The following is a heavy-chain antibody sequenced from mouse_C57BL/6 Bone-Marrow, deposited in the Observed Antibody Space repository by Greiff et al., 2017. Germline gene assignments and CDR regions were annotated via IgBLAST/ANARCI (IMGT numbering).Heavy chain of an antibody. CDR3: ARQYYGGSHWYFDV. J-gene: IGHJ1*03. Sequence: EVQGVESGGGLVQPGGSLKLSCAASGFTFSDYGMAWVRQAPRKGPEWVAFISNLAYSIYYADTVTGRFTICRENAKNTLYLEVSRLRSEDTAMYYSARQYYGGSHWYFDVWGTGATVTVSS. D-gene: IGHD1-1*01. V-gene: IGHV5-15*01. CDR1: GFTFSDYG. CDR2: ISNLAYSI.